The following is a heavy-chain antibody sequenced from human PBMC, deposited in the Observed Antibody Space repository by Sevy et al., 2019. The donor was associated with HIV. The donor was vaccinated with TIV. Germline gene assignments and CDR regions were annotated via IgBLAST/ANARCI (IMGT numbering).Heavy chain of an antibody. D-gene: IGHD3-22*01. CDR1: GSTLSRLS. CDR3: ATTKDYYESYGSPFDY. Sequence: ASVKVSCKVSGSTLSRLSMHWVRQAPGKGLEWMASFDPEDGETFYERKFQGRVTMTEDTSTDTAYMELSSLRSEDTDVYFCATTKDYYESYGSPFDYWGQGTLVTVSS. J-gene: IGHJ4*02. CDR2: FDPEDGET. V-gene: IGHV1-24*01.